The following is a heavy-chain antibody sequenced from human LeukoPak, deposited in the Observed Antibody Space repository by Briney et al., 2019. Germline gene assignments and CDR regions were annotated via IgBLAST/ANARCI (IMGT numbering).Heavy chain of an antibody. Sequence: PSETLSLTCTVSGGSISSYYWSWIRQPPGKGLEWIGYIYYSGSTNYNPSLKSRVTISVDTSKNQFSLKLSSVTAADTAVYCCARITPNWFDPWGQGTLVTVSS. J-gene: IGHJ5*02. CDR2: IYYSGST. CDR3: ARITPNWFDP. CDR1: GGSISSYY. V-gene: IGHV4-59*01.